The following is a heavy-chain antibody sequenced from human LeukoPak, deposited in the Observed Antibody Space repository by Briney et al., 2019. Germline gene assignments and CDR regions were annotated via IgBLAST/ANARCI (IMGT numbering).Heavy chain of an antibody. CDR3: AKTWTSCCQIDY. V-gene: IGHV3-23*01. CDR2: ISGSGGST. Sequence: GGSLRLSCAVSGITLSNYGMSWVRQAPGKGLEWVSAISGSGGSTYYADSVKGRFTISRDNSKNTLYLQMNSLRAEDTAVYYCAKTWTSCCQIDYWGQGTLVTVSS. J-gene: IGHJ4*02. D-gene: IGHD2-2*01. CDR1: GITLSNYG.